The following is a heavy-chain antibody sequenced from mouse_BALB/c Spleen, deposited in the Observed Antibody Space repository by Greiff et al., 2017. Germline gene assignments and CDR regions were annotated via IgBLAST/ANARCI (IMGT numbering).Heavy chain of an antibody. Sequence: VQLKESGAELVKPGASVKLSCTASGFNIKDTYMHWVKQRPEQGLEWIGRIDPANGNTKYDPKFQGKATITADTSSNTAYLQLSSLTSEDTAVYYCARSNYGLTKGSFFDYWGQGTTLTVSS. D-gene: IGHD2-5*01. CDR1: GFNIKDTY. V-gene: IGHV14-3*02. J-gene: IGHJ2*01. CDR2: IDPANGNT. CDR3: ARSNYGLTKGSFFDY.